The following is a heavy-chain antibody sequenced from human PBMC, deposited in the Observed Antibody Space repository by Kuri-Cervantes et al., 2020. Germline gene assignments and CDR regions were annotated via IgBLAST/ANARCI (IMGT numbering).Heavy chain of an antibody. J-gene: IGHJ4*02. V-gene: IGHV4-34*01. D-gene: IGHD3/OR15-3a*01. CDR3: ASAFFGLVITPYSDY. CDR2: INHRGST. Sequence: SQTLSLTCAVYGGSFSGYYWSWIRQSPGKGLEWIGEINHRGSTNYNPSLMGRVTISGDTSKKQFSLNLNSVTAADTAVYYCASAFFGLVITPYSDYWGQGTQVTVSS. CDR1: GGSFSGYY.